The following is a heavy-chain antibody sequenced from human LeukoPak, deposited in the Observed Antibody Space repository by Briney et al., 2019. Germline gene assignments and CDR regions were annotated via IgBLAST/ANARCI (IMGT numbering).Heavy chain of an antibody. Sequence: SETLSLTCTVSGGSISSSSYYWGWIRQPPGRGLEWIGSIYYSGSTYYNPSLKSRVTISVDTSKNQFSLKLSSVTAADTAVYYCARGFGTAMVKYYYYYYYMDVWGKGTTVTVPS. CDR3: ARGFGTAMVKYYYYYYYMDV. CDR2: IYYSGST. J-gene: IGHJ6*03. D-gene: IGHD5-18*01. CDR1: GGSISSSSYY. V-gene: IGHV4-39*07.